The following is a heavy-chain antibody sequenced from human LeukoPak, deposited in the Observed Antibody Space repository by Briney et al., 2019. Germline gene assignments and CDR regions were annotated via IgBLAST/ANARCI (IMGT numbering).Heavy chain of an antibody. V-gene: IGHV4-39*07. Sequence: SETLSLTCTVSGGSISSSSYYWGWIRQPPGKGLEWIGSIYYSGSTFYNPSLKSRVTISVDTSKNQFSLKLSSVTAADTAVYYCASSRGYSYGYGYWGQGTLVTVSS. J-gene: IGHJ4*02. CDR2: IYYSGST. D-gene: IGHD5-18*01. CDR3: ASSRGYSYGYGY. CDR1: GGSISSSSYY.